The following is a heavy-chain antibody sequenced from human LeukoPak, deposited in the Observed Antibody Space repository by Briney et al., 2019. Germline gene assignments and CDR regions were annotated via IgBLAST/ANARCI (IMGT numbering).Heavy chain of an antibody. CDR3: ARVRRYCSSTSCYTFYFDY. CDR1: GGSFSGYY. J-gene: IGHJ4*02. V-gene: IGHV4-34*01. D-gene: IGHD2-2*01. Sequence: PSETLSLTCAVYGGSFSGYYWSWIRQPPGKGLEWIGEINHSGSTNYNPSLKSRVTISVGTSKNQFSLKLSSVTAADTAVYYCARVRRYCSSTSCYTFYFDYWGQGTLVTVSS. CDR2: INHSGST.